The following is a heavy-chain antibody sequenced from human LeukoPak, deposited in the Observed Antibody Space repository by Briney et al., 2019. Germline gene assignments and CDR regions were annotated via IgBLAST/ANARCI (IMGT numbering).Heavy chain of an antibody. CDR2: IKTKADGGTI. CDR1: EFTFNNAW. CDR3: SAPFPGSYSSDGFDI. V-gene: IGHV3-15*01. J-gene: IGHJ3*02. Sequence: GGSLRLSCAASEFTFNNAWMTWVRQAPGRGLEWVGRIKTKADGGTIHYAAPVYGRFTISRDDSKNTLYLQMSSLKTEDTAIYYCSAPFPGSYSSDGFDIWGRGTLVTVSS. D-gene: IGHD1-26*01.